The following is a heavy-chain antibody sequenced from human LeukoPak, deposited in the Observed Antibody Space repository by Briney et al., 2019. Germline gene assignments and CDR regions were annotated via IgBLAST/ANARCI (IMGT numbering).Heavy chain of an antibody. CDR2: ISYDGSNK. Sequence: QTGGSLRLSCAASGFTFSSYAMHWVRQAPGKGLEWVAVISYDGSNKYYADSVKGRFTISRDNSKNTLYLQMNSLRAEDTAVYYCARDLFSIAAAGTDSPLDYWGQGTLVTVSS. J-gene: IGHJ4*02. CDR1: GFTFSSYA. CDR3: ARDLFSIAAAGTDSPLDY. V-gene: IGHV3-30*01. D-gene: IGHD6-13*01.